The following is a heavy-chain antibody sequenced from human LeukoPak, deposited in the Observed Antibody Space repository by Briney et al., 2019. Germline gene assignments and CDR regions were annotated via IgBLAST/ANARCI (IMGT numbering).Heavy chain of an antibody. Sequence: GGSLRLSCAASGFTFSSYAMSWVRHAPGKGLEWVSAISGSGGSTYYADSVKGRFTISRDNSKNTLYLQMNSLRAEDTAVYYCAKDPKTYSYYDILTGVDYWGQGTLVTVSS. CDR1: GFTFSSYA. J-gene: IGHJ4*02. D-gene: IGHD3-9*01. V-gene: IGHV3-23*01. CDR2: ISGSGGST. CDR3: AKDPKTYSYYDILTGVDY.